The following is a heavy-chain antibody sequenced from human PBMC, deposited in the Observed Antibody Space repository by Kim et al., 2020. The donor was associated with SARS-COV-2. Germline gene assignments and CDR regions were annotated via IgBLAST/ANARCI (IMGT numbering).Heavy chain of an antibody. CDR1: GFTFSSYG. CDR3: AKEHYCGGDCDEYFQH. J-gene: IGHJ1*01. CDR2: ISYDGSNK. Sequence: GGSLRLSCAASGFTFSSYGMHWVRQAPGKGLEWVAVISYDGSNKYYADSVKVRFTISRDNSKNTLYLQMNSLRAEDTAVYYCAKEHYCGGDCDEYFQHWGQGTLVTVSS. V-gene: IGHV3-30*18. D-gene: IGHD2-21*02.